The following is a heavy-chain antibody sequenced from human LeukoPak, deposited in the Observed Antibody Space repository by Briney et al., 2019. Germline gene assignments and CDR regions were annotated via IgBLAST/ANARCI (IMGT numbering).Heavy chain of an antibody. Sequence: GESLKISCKGSGYSFTSYWIGWVRQMPGKGLEWMGIIYPGDSDTRYSPSFQGQVTISADKSISTAYLQWSSLKASDTATYYCARHDDYYYDSSGYPDYWGQGTLVTVSS. J-gene: IGHJ4*02. CDR3: ARHDDYYYDSSGYPDY. V-gene: IGHV5-51*01. D-gene: IGHD3-22*01. CDR1: GYSFTSYW. CDR2: IYPGDSDT.